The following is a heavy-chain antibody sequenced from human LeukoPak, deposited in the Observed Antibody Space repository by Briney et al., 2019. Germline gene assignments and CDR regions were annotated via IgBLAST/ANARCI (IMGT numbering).Heavy chain of an antibody. Sequence: SETLSLTCTVSGGSISSYYWSWIRQPPGKGLEWIGYIYYSGSTNYNPSLKSRVTISVDTSKNQFSLKLSSVTAADTAVYYCARLGVPAAPPAGCDPWGQGTLVTVSS. CDR3: ARLGVPAAPPAGCDP. CDR1: GGSISSYY. D-gene: IGHD2-2*01. J-gene: IGHJ5*02. CDR2: IYYSGST. V-gene: IGHV4-59*08.